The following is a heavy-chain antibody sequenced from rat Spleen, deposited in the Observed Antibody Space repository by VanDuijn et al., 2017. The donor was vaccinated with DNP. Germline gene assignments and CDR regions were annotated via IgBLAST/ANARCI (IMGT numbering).Heavy chain of an antibody. J-gene: IGHJ4*01. Sequence: EVQLVETGGGLVQPGRSLKLSCVASGFTFSGYWMYWIRQAPGKGLEWVASINTDGDTTYYPDSVKGRFTVSRDNAENTVCLQMNSLRSEDTATYYCAKDRMGGFAMDAWGQGTSVTVSS. CDR2: INTDGDTT. V-gene: IGHV5-58*01. CDR3: AKDRMGGFAMDA. CDR1: GFTFSGYW. D-gene: IGHD4-1*01.